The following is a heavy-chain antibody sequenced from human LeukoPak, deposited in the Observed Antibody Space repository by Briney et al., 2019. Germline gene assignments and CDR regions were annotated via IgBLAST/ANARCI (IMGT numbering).Heavy chain of an antibody. D-gene: IGHD1-1*01. Sequence: GGSLRLSCAASGFTFSSYAMHWVRQAPGKGLEWVAFIWFDGSNKHYADSVKGRFTISRDNSEDTLYLQMNSLRAEDTAVYYCVRDPSGSGFAFDSWGQGALVTVSS. CDR1: GFTFSSYA. CDR2: IWFDGSNK. CDR3: VRDPSGSGFAFDS. J-gene: IGHJ4*02. V-gene: IGHV3-33*08.